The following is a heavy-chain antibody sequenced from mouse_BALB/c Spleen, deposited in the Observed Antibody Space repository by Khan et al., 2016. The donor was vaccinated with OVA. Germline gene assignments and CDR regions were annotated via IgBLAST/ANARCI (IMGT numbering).Heavy chain of an antibody. Sequence: VQLKQSGPELVKPGASVKISCKASGYSFTTYYIHWVIQSHGKSLEWIGYIDPFSGGTTYNQKFKGKATLTVDKSSSTAHIHHNNLTSEYSAVLYVTRHGDVAWVTYWAQGSLVTVSS. CDR2: IDPFSGGT. CDR1: GYSFTTYY. V-gene: IGHV1S135*01. CDR3: TRHGDVAWVTY. J-gene: IGHJ3*01. D-gene: IGHD2-13*01.